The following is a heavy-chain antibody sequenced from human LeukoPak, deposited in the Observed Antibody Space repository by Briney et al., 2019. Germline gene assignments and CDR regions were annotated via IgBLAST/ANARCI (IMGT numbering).Heavy chain of an antibody. J-gene: IGHJ2*01. Sequence: GRSLRLSCAASGFTFDDYAMHWVRQAPGKGLEWVSGISWNSGSIGYADSVKGRFTISRDNAKNSLYLQMNSLRAEDMALYYCAKDKDSSGLHWYFDLWGRGTLVTVPS. CDR2: ISWNSGSI. CDR1: GFTFDDYA. CDR3: AKDKDSSGLHWYFDL. D-gene: IGHD3-22*01. V-gene: IGHV3-9*03.